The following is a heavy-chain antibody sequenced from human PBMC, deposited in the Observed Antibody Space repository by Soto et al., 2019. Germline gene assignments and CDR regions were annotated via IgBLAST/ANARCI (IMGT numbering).Heavy chain of an antibody. D-gene: IGHD6-19*01. CDR1: GFTFSSYG. J-gene: IGHJ6*02. CDR3: VRRGAVAGTNYYYGMDV. CDR2: IWYDGSNK. Sequence: QVQLVESGGGVVQPGRSLRLSCAASGFTFSSYGMHWVRQAPGKGLEWVAVIWYDGSNKYYADSVKGRFTISRDNSKNTLYLQMNSLRAEDTAVYYCVRRGAVAGTNYYYGMDVWGQGTTVTVSS. V-gene: IGHV3-33*01.